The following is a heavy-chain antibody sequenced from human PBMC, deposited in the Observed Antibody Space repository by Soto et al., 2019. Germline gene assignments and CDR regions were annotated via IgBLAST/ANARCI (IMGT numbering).Heavy chain of an antibody. V-gene: IGHV3-33*01. CDR3: ARDGDVNTGFGKDY. CDR1: VFTFSSYG. CDR2: IWHDGGNK. J-gene: IGHJ4*02. Sequence: GWSLRLSCASSVFTFSSYGMQWVRQAPGKGLEWVAFIWHDGGNKFYAESVKGRFTISRDNSKNTLYLQMTSLSAEDTAMYYCARDGDVNTGFGKDYWGQGTLVTVSS. D-gene: IGHD3-16*01.